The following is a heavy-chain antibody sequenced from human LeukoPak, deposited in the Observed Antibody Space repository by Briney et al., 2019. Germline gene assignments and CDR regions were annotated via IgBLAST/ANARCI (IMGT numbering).Heavy chain of an antibody. J-gene: IGHJ4*02. Sequence: PGGSLRLSCAASGFTFSSYWMHCVRQAPGKGLVWVSRINGDGSGTNYADSVTGRFTISRDNAKNTLYLQMNSLRAEDTAVYYCARRTSQTSRITIFGVVEYYFDYWGQGTLVTVSS. D-gene: IGHD3-3*01. V-gene: IGHV3-74*01. CDR1: GFTFSSYW. CDR3: ARRTSQTSRITIFGVVEYYFDY. CDR2: INGDGSGT.